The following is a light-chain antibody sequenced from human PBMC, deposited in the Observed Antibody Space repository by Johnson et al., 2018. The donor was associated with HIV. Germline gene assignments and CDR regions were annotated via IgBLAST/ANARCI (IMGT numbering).Light chain of an antibody. CDR2: DNN. J-gene: IGLJ1*01. CDR3: GTWDSSLSAEAV. V-gene: IGLV1-51*01. CDR1: SSNIGNNY. Sequence: QSMLTQPPSVSAAPGQKVTISCSGSSSNIGNNYVSWYQQLPGTAPKLLIYDNNQRPSGIPDRFSGSKSGTSATLGITGLQTGDEADYYCGTWDSSLSAEAVCGSGTKVTVL.